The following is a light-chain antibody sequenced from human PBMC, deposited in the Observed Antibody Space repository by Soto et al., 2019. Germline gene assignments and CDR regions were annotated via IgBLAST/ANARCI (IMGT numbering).Light chain of an antibody. CDR3: SSYTSSTTPYV. Sequence: QSALTQPASVSGSPGQSITISCTGTSSDVGGYNYVSWYQQHPGKAPKLMIYDVSYRPSGVSNRFSGSKSGSTASLTISGLQAEDEADYYCSSYTSSTTPYVFGTGTKVPS. J-gene: IGLJ1*01. CDR2: DVS. CDR1: SSDVGGYNY. V-gene: IGLV2-14*01.